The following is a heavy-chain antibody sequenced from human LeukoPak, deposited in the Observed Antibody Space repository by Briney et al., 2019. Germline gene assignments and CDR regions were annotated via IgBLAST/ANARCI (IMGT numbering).Heavy chain of an antibody. CDR3: ATLGSSYCSGVSCYDRYYFDY. Sequence: ASVKVSCKVSGYTFTDYYMHWMQQAPGKGLEWMGLVDPEDGETIYAEKFKSRFTITADTSTDTAYMELSSLRSEDTALYYGATLGSSYCSGVSCYDRYYFDYWGQGTLVTVSS. V-gene: IGHV1-69-2*01. CDR1: GYTFTDYY. CDR2: VDPEDGET. J-gene: IGHJ4*02. D-gene: IGHD2-15*01.